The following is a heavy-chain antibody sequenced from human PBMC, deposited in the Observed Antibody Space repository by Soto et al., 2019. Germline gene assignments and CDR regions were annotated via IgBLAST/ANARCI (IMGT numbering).Heavy chain of an antibody. J-gene: IGHJ4*02. V-gene: IGHV3-15*07. CDR2: LKSKTHGGTT. CDR1: GFAFTDAW. Sequence: SCAASGFAFTDAWMNWVRQAPGKGLEWVGRLKSKTHGGTTDYAAPVKGRFTISGDESRNTLYLQMSSLKTDDTAVYYCTTGRSLWGQGTLVTSPQ. D-gene: IGHD2-15*01. CDR3: TTGRSL.